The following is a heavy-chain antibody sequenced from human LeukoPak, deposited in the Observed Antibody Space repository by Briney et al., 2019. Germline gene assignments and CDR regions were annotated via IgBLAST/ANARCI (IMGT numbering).Heavy chain of an antibody. J-gene: IGHJ4*02. D-gene: IGHD3-16*01. CDR3: ARSWNGGDDY. CDR1: GFTFSTYG. Sequence: GGSLRLSCAASGFTFSTYGMSWVRQAPGKGLEWVSRINTDGSITTYVDSVKGRFSISRDNAKNTLFLQMNSLRAEDTAIYYCARSWNGGDDYWGQGTLVTVAS. CDR2: INTDGSIT. V-gene: IGHV3-74*03.